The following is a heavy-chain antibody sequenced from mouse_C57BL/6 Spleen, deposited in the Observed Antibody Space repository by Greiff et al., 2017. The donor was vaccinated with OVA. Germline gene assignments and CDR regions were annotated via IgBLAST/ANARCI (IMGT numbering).Heavy chain of an antibody. CDR2: ISSGGSYT. J-gene: IGHJ4*01. CDR3: ARHRDYSGNYAIDY. D-gene: IGHD1-1*01. Sequence: EVMLVESGGDLVKPGGSLKLSCAASGFTFSSYGMSWVRQTPDKRLEWVATISSGGSYTYYPDSVKGRFTISRDNAKNTLYLQMSSLKSDDTAMYYCARHRDYSGNYAIDYWGQGTSVTVSS. V-gene: IGHV5-6*01. CDR1: GFTFSSYG.